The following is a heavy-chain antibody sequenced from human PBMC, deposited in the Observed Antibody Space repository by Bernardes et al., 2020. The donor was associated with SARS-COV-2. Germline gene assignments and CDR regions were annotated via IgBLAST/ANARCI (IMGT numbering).Heavy chain of an antibody. J-gene: IGHJ5*02. Sequence: GGSLRLSCEASGFPFMHYYMGWVRQAPGKGLQWISYISDSSRHSNYVDSVKGRFTISRDNAKNSLFLQMTSLRVEDTAIYYCVRYSDFWSGENWFDPWGQGILVTVSS. V-gene: IGHV3-11*03. CDR3: VRYSDFWSGENWFDP. D-gene: IGHD3-3*01. CDR2: ISDSSRHS. CDR1: GFPFMHYY.